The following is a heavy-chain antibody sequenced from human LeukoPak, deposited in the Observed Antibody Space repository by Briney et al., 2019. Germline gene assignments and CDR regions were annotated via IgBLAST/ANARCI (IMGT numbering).Heavy chain of an antibody. CDR3: ARGSIRCSSTSSYNWYFDL. Sequence: ASVKVSCKGSGYIFRNYGISWVRQAPGQGLEWMGWISAYNGNRKYAQNLQDRVTMTTDTSTSTAYMELSSLRSEDTAVYYCARGSIRCSSTSSYNWYFDLWGRGTLVTVSS. D-gene: IGHD2-2*02. J-gene: IGHJ2*01. V-gene: IGHV1-18*01. CDR2: ISAYNGNR. CDR1: GYIFRNYG.